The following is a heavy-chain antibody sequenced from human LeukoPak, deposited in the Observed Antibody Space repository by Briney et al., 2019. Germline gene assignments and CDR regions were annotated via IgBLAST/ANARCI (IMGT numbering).Heavy chain of an antibody. J-gene: IGHJ5*02. D-gene: IGHD4-17*01. CDR2: INHSGST. CDR1: GGSFSGYY. V-gene: IGHV4-34*01. CDR3: ARGGVTTFSP. Sequence: SETLSLTCAVYGGSFSGYYWSWIRQPPGKGLEWIGEINHSGSTNYNPSLKSRVTISVDTSKNQFSLKLSSVTAADTAVYYCARGGVTTFSPWGQGTLVTVSS.